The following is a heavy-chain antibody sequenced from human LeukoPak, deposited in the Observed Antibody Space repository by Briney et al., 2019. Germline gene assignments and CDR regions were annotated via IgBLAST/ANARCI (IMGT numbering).Heavy chain of an antibody. Sequence: SETLSLTCTLAGGSISSHYWSWIRQPPGKGLEWIGYIYYSGSTNYNPSLKSRVTISVDTSKNQFSLKLSSVTAADTAVYYCARETELLWFGKKYYYYYMDVWGKGTTVTVSS. V-gene: IGHV4-59*11. D-gene: IGHD3-10*01. CDR2: IYYSGST. J-gene: IGHJ6*03. CDR3: ARETELLWFGKKYYYYYMDV. CDR1: GGSISSHY.